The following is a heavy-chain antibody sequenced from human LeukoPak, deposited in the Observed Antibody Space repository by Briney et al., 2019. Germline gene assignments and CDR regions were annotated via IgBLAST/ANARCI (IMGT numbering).Heavy chain of an antibody. V-gene: IGHV3-74*01. J-gene: IGHJ4*02. CDR1: GFTFRRDW. D-gene: IGHD3-9*01. CDR2: INSDGSST. CDR3: AREGYFDWRADY. Sequence: PGGSLRLACAASGFTFRRDWMHWVRQAPGKGLVWVSRINSDGSSTSYADSVKGRFTISRDNAKNTLYLQMNSLRAEDTAVYYCAREGYFDWRADYWGQGTLVTVSS.